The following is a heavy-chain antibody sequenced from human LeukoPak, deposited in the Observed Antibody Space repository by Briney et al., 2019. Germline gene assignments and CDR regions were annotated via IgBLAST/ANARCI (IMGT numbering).Heavy chain of an antibody. CDR2: IYSGGST. Sequence: GVSLKLSCAASGFTVSNNYMSWVRQAPGKGLEWVSVIYSGGSTNYADSVKGRFTISRDNSKNTMYLQMNSLRVEDTAVYYCARVVRPSSYFDYWGQGTLVTVSS. J-gene: IGHJ4*02. CDR3: ARVVRPSSYFDY. D-gene: IGHD6-6*01. V-gene: IGHV3-53*01. CDR1: GFTVSNNY.